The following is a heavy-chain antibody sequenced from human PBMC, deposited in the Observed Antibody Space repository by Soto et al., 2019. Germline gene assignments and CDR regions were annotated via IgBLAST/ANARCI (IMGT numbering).Heavy chain of an antibody. J-gene: IGHJ5*02. CDR2: VYYSGSS. V-gene: IGHV4-31*03. CDR3: AKLSCTSSTCYFPGWFDP. D-gene: IGHD2-2*01. CDR1: GDSIRGGASF. Sequence: KTSETLSLTCTVSGDSIRGGASFWSWIRQPPGKGLAWIANVYYSGSSYYNPSLKSRLTISVDTTKNQFSLQLKSRTAADTAVYYCAKLSCTSSTCYFPGWFDPWGQGTLVTVSS.